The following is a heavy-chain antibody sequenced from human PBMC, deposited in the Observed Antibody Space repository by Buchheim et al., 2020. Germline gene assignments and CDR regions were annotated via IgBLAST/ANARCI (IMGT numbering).Heavy chain of an antibody. V-gene: IGHV3-30*18. CDR2: ISYDGSNK. CDR3: AKSHYYDSSGYYYMVLDY. CDR1: GFTFSSYG. D-gene: IGHD3-22*01. J-gene: IGHJ4*02. Sequence: QVQLVESGGGVVLPGRSLRLSCAAFGFTFSSYGMHWVRQAPGKGLEWVAVISYDGSNKYYADSVKGRFTISRDNSKNTLYLQMNSLRAEDTAVYYCAKSHYYDSSGYYYMVLDYWGQGTL.